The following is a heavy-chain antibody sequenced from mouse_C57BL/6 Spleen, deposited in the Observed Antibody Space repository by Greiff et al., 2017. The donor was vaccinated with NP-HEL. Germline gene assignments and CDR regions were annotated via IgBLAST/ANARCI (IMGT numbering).Heavy chain of an antibody. CDR3: ALEPIYYYYAMDY. V-gene: IGHV14-2*01. J-gene: IGHJ4*01. CDR2: IDPEDGET. CDR1: GFNIKDYY. D-gene: IGHD2-1*01. Sequence: EVQLQQSGAELVKPGASVKLSCTASGFNIKDYYMHWVKQRTEQGLAWIGRIDPEDGETKYAPKFQGKSTITADTSSNTAYLQLSSLTSKDTAVYYCALEPIYYYYAMDYWGQGTSVTVAS.